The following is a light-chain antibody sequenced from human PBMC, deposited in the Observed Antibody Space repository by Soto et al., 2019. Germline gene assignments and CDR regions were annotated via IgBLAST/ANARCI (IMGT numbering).Light chain of an antibody. CDR3: QQYNNWPHT. CDR2: GAS. CDR1: QSVSSN. V-gene: IGKV3-15*01. J-gene: IGKJ1*01. Sequence: EIVMTQSPATLSVSPGERATLSCRASQSVSSNLAWYQQKPGQAPRLLIYGASTRATGIPARFSVSGSGTEFTLTIRSLQSEDFAVYYCQQYNNWPHTFGQGTKVDIK.